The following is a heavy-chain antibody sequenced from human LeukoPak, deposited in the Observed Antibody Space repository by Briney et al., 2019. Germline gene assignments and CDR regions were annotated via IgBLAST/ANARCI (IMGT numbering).Heavy chain of an antibody. CDR3: AGHHPRNTVDF. CDR1: GGSISSYY. CDR2: ISDIGSI. D-gene: IGHD2/OR15-2a*01. J-gene: IGHJ4*02. Sequence: PSETLSLTFTVSGGSISSYYWSWIRQPPGKGLEWIAYISDIGSINCNPSLKSRVPISLDPPKNQFSLKLSSLPAADTAVYYCAGHHPRNTVDFWGQGTLVTVPS. V-gene: IGHV4-59*08.